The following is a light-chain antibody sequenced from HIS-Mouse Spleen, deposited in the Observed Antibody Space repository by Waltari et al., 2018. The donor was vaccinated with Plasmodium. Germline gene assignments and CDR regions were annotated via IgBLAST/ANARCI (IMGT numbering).Light chain of an antibody. CDR1: QYISNY. J-gene: IGKJ2*01. Sequence: DIQLTQSPSSLSASVCDRVTITCQASQYISNYLNWYQQKPGKAPKLLTYDTYNLEKGVPSRFSGSGSGTDFTFTISSLQPEDIATYYCQQYDNLPYTFGQGTKLEIK. CDR3: QQYDNLPYT. CDR2: DTY. V-gene: IGKV1-33*01.